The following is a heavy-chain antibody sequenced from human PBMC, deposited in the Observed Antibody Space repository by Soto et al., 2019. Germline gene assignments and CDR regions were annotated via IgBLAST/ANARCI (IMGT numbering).Heavy chain of an antibody. CDR3: ARGLNGYLHYFDY. CDR2: INAGNGNT. J-gene: IGHJ4*02. D-gene: IGHD5-18*01. Sequence: GESLKISCKASGYTFTSYAMHWVRQAPGQRLEWMGWINAGNGNTKYSQKFQGRVTITRDTSASTAYMELSSLRSEDTAVYYCARGLNGYLHYFDYWGQGTPVTVSS. CDR1: GYTFTSYA. V-gene: IGHV1-3*01.